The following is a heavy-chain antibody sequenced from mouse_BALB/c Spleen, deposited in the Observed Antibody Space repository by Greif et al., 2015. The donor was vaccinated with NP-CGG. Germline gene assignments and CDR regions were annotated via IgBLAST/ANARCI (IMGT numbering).Heavy chain of an antibody. CDR2: IYPGSGST. CDR1: GYTFTSYW. D-gene: IGHD3-1*01. V-gene: IGHV1S22*01. J-gene: IGHJ2*01. Sequence: LQQSGSELVRPGASVKLSCKASGYTFTSYWMHWVKQRPGQGLEWIGNIYPGSGSTNYDEKFKSKATLTVDTSSSTAYMQLNSLTSEDSAVYYCTSPLGTDYWGQGTTLTVSS. CDR3: TSPLGTDY.